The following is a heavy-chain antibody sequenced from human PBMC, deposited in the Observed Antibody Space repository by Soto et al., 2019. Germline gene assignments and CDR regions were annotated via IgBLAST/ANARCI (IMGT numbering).Heavy chain of an antibody. CDR1: GYTFTSYG. Sequence: ASVKVSCKASGYTFTSYGISWVRQAPGQGLEWMGWISAYNGNTNYAQKLQGRVTVTTDTSTSTAYMELRSLRSDDTAVYYCARNTYYDRSLDYWGQGTLVTVSS. CDR3: ARNTYYDRSLDY. D-gene: IGHD3-22*01. CDR2: ISAYNGNT. J-gene: IGHJ4*02. V-gene: IGHV1-18*01.